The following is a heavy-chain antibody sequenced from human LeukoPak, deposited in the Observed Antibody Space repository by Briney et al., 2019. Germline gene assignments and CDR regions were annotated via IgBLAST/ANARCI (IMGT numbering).Heavy chain of an antibody. D-gene: IGHD3-3*01. Sequence: GSSVKVSCKASGGTFSSYAISWVRQAPGQGLEWMGGIIPIFGTANYAQKFQDRVTITADESTSTAYMELSSLRSEDTAVYYCTFWSGSKVIYYYYMDVWGKGTTVTVSS. CDR2: IIPIFGTA. CDR3: TFWSGSKVIYYYYMDV. CDR1: GGTFSSYA. V-gene: IGHV1-69*01. J-gene: IGHJ6*03.